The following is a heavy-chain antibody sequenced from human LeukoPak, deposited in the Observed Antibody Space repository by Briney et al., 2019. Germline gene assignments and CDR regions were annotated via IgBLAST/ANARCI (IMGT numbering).Heavy chain of an antibody. D-gene: IGHD1-26*01. Sequence: PSETLSLTCTVSGGSISSNDYYWGWIRQPPGKGLEWIGSMFHRGRTYYNPSLKSRVTISLDTSNNQFSLNLRSMTAADTAVYYCASCNGEWDLDYWGQGTLVTVSS. J-gene: IGHJ4*02. CDR2: MFHRGRT. CDR3: ASCNGEWDLDY. V-gene: IGHV4-39*07. CDR1: GGSISSNDYY.